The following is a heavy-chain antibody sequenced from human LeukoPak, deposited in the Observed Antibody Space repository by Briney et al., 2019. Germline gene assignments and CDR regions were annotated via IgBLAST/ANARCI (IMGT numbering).Heavy chain of an antibody. CDR2: ISGSGGST. D-gene: IGHD3-10*01. J-gene: IGHJ4*02. V-gene: IGHV3-23*01. CDR1: GFTFSSYA. Sequence: PPGGSLRLSCAASGFTFSSYAMSWVRQAPGKGLEWVSAISGSGGSTYYADSVKGRFTISRDNSKNTLYLQMNSLRAEDTAVYYCAKVPKGWFGELSSLYYFDYWGQGTLVTVSS. CDR3: AKVPKGWFGELSSLYYFDY.